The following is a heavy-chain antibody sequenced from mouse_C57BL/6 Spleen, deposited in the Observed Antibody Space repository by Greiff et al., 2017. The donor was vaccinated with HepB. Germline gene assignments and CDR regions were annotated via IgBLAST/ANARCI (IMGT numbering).Heavy chain of an antibody. CDR1: GYSFTDYN. CDR2: INPNYGTT. V-gene: IGHV1-39*01. Sequence: EVQLQQSGPELVKPGASVKISCKASGYSFTDYNMNWVKQSNGKSLEWIGVINPNYGTTSSNKKFKGKATLTVDQSSSTAYMQLNRLTSEDSAVDYCARSDYDYDRDFDVWGTGTTVTVSS. CDR3: ARSDYDYDRDFDV. J-gene: IGHJ1*03. D-gene: IGHD2-4*01.